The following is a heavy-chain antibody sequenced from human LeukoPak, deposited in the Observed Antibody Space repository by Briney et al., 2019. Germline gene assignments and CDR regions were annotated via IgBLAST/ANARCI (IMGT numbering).Heavy chain of an antibody. D-gene: IGHD5-24*01. CDR3: VRGDGRDY. CDR1: GFTFSSYT. CDR2: IPDNGAYS. Sequence: GGSLRLSCAASGFTFSSYTMNWVRQAPGKGLEWVSSIPDNGAYSHHADSVKGRFTISRDNARNSLYLDMHNLGAEDTAVYYCVRGDGRDYWGQGTLVTVSS. J-gene: IGHJ4*02. V-gene: IGHV3-21*01.